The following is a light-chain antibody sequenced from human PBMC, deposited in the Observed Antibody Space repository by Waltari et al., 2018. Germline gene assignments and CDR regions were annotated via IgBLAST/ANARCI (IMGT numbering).Light chain of an antibody. CDR3: QQSYDYPFT. Sequence: DIQMTQSPSSLSASVGDRVPIGCRATQNITRYLNWYQQKPGKAPNLLIHTVSKLHSGVPSRFSGSGSGTDFTLAISSLQPEDFASYYCQQSYDYPFTFGPGTTVDLK. J-gene: IGKJ3*01. CDR2: TVS. V-gene: IGKV1-39*01. CDR1: QNITRY.